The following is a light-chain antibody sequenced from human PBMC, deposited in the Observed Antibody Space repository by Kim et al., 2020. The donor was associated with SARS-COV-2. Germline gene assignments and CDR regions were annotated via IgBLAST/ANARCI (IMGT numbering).Light chain of an antibody. CDR3: SSYTSSSTRK. J-gene: IGLJ3*02. Sequence: QSALTQPASVSGSPGQSITISCTGTSSDVGGYNYVSWYQQHPGKAPKLMIYDVSKRPSGVSNRFSGSKSGNTASLTISGLQAEDEADYYCSSYTSSSTRKFGGGTKLTVL. V-gene: IGLV2-14*01. CDR1: SSDVGGYNY. CDR2: DVS.